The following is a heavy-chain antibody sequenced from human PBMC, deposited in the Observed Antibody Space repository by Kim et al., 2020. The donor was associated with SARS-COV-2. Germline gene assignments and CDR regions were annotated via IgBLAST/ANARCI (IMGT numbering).Heavy chain of an antibody. V-gene: IGHV4-4*07. CDR3: ARGGGGCGF. Sequence: SETLSLTCTVSGGSITSHHWTWIRQPAGKGLEWIGRIVSSGSITYNPSLQSRITMSRDMSKNQFSLRLTSVTAADTAVYYCARGGGGCGFWGRG. D-gene: IGHD3-16*01. CDR1: GGSITSHH. CDR2: IVSSGSI. J-gene: IGHJ4*02.